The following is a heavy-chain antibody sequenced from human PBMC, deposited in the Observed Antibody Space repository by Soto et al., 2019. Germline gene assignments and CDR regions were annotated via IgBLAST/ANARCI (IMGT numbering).Heavy chain of an antibody. CDR1: GGFVSSGSYY. Sequence: QVQLQQWGAGLLKPSETLSLTCAVYGGFVSSGSYYWSWIRQPPGKGLEWIGEMSHSCGTHFNPSLKSRVTRSVDTSKNQFPLKMSSVTAADTALYYCARVERGTATTVVDAFDIWGPGTMVTVSS. J-gene: IGHJ3*02. D-gene: IGHD1-1*01. V-gene: IGHV4-34*01. CDR2: MSHSCGT. CDR3: ARVERGTATTVVDAFDI.